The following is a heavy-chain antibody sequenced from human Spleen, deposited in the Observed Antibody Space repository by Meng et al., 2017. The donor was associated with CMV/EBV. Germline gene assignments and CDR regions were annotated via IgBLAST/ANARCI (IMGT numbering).Heavy chain of an antibody. CDR2: IYSGGNT. V-gene: IGHV3-53*05. CDR3: ARGTQVGADAFDI. J-gene: IGHJ3*02. Sequence: GESLKISCAASGFTVTTNHMSWVRQATGKGLEWVSAIYSGGNTYYADSVKGRFTISRDNSKNTLYLQMNSLRAEDTAVYYCARGTQVGADAFDIWDQGTMVTVSS. CDR1: GFTVTTNH. D-gene: IGHD1-14*01.